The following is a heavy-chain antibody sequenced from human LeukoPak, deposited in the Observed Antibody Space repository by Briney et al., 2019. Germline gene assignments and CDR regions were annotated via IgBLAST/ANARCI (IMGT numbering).Heavy chain of an antibody. CDR2: IYHSGST. CDR3: ASRGYCSSTSCD. Sequence: PSETLSLTCAVSGYSISSGYYCGGIRQPPGKGLEWIGSIYHSGSTYYNPSLKSRVTISVDTSKNQFSLQLSSVTAADTAVYYFASRGYCSSTSCDWGQGTLVTVSS. V-gene: IGHV4-38-2*01. CDR1: GYSISSGYY. J-gene: IGHJ4*02. D-gene: IGHD2-2*01.